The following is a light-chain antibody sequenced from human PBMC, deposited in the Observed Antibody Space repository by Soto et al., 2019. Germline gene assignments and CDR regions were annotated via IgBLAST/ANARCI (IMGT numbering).Light chain of an antibody. Sequence: AIRMTQSPSSLSPSAGERVAIAFRPSKVVGSYLAWYQQKPGQAPKLLIYGASTLQSGVPSRFSGGGSGTDFTLTISCLQSEDFATYYCQHYKNYPWTFGQGTKVEIK. CDR1: KVVGSY. V-gene: IGKV1-8*01. CDR2: GAS. CDR3: QHYKNYPWT. J-gene: IGKJ1*01.